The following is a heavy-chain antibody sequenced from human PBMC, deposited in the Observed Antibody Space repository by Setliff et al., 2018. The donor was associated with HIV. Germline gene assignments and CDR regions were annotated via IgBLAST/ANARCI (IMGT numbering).Heavy chain of an antibody. V-gene: IGHV1-46*02. CDR3: VRDESSYYDSSGYLVFDH. Sequence: ASVKVSCKASGYTFNNFYLHWVRLAPGQGLEWMGMVNPSGGSTVYAQKFQGRVTMTSDTSTNTVYMDLSSLRSDDTALYFCVRDESSYYDSSGYLVFDHWGQGTLVTVSS. CDR1: GYTFNNFY. J-gene: IGHJ4*02. D-gene: IGHD3-22*01. CDR2: VNPSGGST.